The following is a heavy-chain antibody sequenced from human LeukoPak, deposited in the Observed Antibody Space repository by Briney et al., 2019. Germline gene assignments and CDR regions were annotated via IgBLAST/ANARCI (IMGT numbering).Heavy chain of an antibody. CDR1: GYTFTSHG. Sequence: ASVKVSCKASGYTFTSHGISWVRQAPGQGLEWMGWISAYNGNTNYAQKLQGRVTMTTDTSTSTAYMELRSLRSDDTAVYYCARDAVMTTVTTDVYFDYWGQGTLVTVSS. V-gene: IGHV1-18*01. CDR2: ISAYNGNT. D-gene: IGHD4-11*01. CDR3: ARDAVMTTVTTDVYFDY. J-gene: IGHJ4*02.